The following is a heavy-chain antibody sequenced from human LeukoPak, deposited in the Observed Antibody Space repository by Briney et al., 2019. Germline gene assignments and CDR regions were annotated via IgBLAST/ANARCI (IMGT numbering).Heavy chain of an antibody. D-gene: IGHD3-16*01. CDR3: ARDGAPGGSAYFDY. CDR2: IYYSGST. Sequence: SETLSLTCTVSGGSISSYYWSWIRQPPGKGLEWIGYIYYSGSTNYNPSLKSRVTISVDTSKNQFSLKLSSVTAADTAVYYCARDGAPGGSAYFDYWGQGTLVTVSS. V-gene: IGHV4-59*01. J-gene: IGHJ4*02. CDR1: GGSISSYY.